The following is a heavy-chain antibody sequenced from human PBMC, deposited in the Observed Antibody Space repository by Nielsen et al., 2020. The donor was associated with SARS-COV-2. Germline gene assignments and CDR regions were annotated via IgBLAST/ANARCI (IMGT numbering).Heavy chain of an antibody. Sequence: RQAPGKGLEWIGYIYYSGSTYYNPSLKSRVTISVDTSKNQFSLKLSSVTAADTAVYYCARDFEVAGTPVFLYYYYYGMDVWGQGTTVTVSS. CDR3: ARDFEVAGTPVFLYYYYYGMDV. V-gene: IGHV4-31*02. D-gene: IGHD6-19*01. CDR2: IYYSGST. J-gene: IGHJ6*02.